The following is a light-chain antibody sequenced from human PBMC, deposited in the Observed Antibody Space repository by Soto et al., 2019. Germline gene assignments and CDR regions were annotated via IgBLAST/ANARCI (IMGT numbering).Light chain of an antibody. V-gene: IGKV3-20*01. CDR2: GAS. Sequence: EIVLTQSPGTLSLSPGERATLSCRASQSVSSSYLAWYQQKPGQAPRLLIYGASSRATGIPDRFSGSGSGTDVTLTNSRLEPEDFAVYYCQQYGSSPYTFGQGTKLEIK. J-gene: IGKJ2*01. CDR3: QQYGSSPYT. CDR1: QSVSSSY.